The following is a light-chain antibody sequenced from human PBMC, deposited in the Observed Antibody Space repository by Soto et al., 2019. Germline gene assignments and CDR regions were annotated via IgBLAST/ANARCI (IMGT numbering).Light chain of an antibody. J-gene: IGKJ1*01. V-gene: IGKV3-15*01. CDR3: QQYNNWPRT. CDR1: QSVSTN. Sequence: EIVMTQSPATLSVSPGERATLSCRTSQSVSTNLAWYQQNLGQAPRLLIYDASTRATGIPARFSGSGSGTEFTLTISSLQSGDFAVYYCQQYNNWPRTFGQGTKVEIK. CDR2: DAS.